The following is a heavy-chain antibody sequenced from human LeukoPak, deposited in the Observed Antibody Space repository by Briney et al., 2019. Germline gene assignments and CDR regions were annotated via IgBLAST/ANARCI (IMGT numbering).Heavy chain of an antibody. Sequence: ASVKVSCKASGYTFTSYGISWVRQAPGQGLEWMGWIGAYNGNTNYAQKLQGRVTMTTDTSTSTAYMELRSLRSDDTAVYYCARDRHTIFGVVITSGFDYWGQGTLVTVSS. J-gene: IGHJ4*02. CDR3: ARDRHTIFGVVITSGFDY. CDR1: GYTFTSYG. V-gene: IGHV1-18*01. CDR2: IGAYNGNT. D-gene: IGHD3-3*01.